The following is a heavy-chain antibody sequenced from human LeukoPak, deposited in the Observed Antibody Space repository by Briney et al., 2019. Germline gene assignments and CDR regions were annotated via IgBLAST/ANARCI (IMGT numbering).Heavy chain of an antibody. D-gene: IGHD3-9*01. V-gene: IGHV3-7*01. J-gene: IGHJ4*02. CDR3: ARDRRVLRYFDWLSTPHFDY. CDR1: GFTLSSYA. Sequence: GGSLRLSCAASGFTLSSYAMSWVRQAPGKGLEWVANIKQDGSEKYYVDSVKGRFTISRDNAKNSLYLQMNSLRAEDTAVYYCARDRRVLRYFDWLSTPHFDYWGQGTLVTVSS. CDR2: IKQDGSEK.